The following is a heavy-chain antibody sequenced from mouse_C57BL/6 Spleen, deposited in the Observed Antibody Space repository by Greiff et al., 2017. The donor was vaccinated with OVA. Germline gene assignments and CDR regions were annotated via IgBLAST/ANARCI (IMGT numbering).Heavy chain of an antibody. CDR2: IWWDDDK. V-gene: IGHV8-8*01. D-gene: IGHD3-2*02. CDR3: ARSSGSDSSGYVDY. Sequence: QVTLKESGPGILQPSQTLSLTCSFSGFSLSTFGMGVGWIRQPSGQGLEWLAHIWWDDDKYYNPALKSRLTISKDTSKNQGFLKSANVDTADTATYDGARSSGSDSSGYVDYWGQGTTLTVSS. J-gene: IGHJ2*01. CDR1: GFSLSTFGMG.